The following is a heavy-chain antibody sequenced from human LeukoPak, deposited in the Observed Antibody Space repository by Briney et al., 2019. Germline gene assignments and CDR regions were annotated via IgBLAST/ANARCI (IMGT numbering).Heavy chain of an antibody. D-gene: IGHD1-14*01. J-gene: IGHJ4*02. CDR3: AREPLGRPRTYYFDY. V-gene: IGHV1-46*01. CDR1: GYTFTSYY. CDR2: INPSGGST. Sequence: ASVKVSCKASGYTFTSYYMHWVRQAPGQGLEWMGIINPSGGSTSYAQEFQGRVTMTRDTSTSTVYMELSSLRSEDTAVYYCAREPLGRPRTYYFDYWGQGTLVTVSS.